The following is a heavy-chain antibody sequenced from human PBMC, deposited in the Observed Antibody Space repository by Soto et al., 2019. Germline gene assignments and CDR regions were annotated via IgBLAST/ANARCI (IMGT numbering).Heavy chain of an antibody. CDR2: INPLKGDT. J-gene: IGHJ3*01. CDR3: ARVKVPAAVLGAFDV. Sequence: QAQLVQSGGEMKKAGASVKVSCKASGYTFTTYGITWVRQAPGQGLDWMGWINPLKGDTKSAANFQDRVTMTTDTSTRTAYMELRSLRSDDTAGYCCARVKVPAAVLGAFDVWGQGTLVTVSS. CDR1: GYTFTTYG. V-gene: IGHV1-18*01. D-gene: IGHD2-2*01.